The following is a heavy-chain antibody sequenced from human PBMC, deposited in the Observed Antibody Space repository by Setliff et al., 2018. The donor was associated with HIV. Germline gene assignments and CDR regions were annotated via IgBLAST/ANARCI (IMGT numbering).Heavy chain of an antibody. V-gene: IGHV1-8*03. CDR3: ARGLFRGRGGNSHFDY. Sequence: ASVKVSCKASGYTFTSYDINWVRQATGQGLEWMGWMNPNSGNTGYAQKFQGRVTITRNTSISTAYMELSSLRSEDTAVYYCARGLFRGRGGNSHFDYWGQGTLVTVSS. CDR1: GYTFTSYD. CDR2: MNPNSGNT. D-gene: IGHD2-21*02. J-gene: IGHJ4*02.